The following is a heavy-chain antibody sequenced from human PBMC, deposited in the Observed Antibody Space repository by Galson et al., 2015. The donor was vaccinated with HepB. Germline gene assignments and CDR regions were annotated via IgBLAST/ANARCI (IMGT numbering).Heavy chain of an antibody. Sequence: SLRLSCAASGFTFSNYAMHWVRQAPGKGLEWVAVTSYDGSNKYYADSVKGRFTISKDNSRNTLYLQMNSLRADDAAVYYCARDFLGYCTPTRCYPMGAFDIWGQGTMVTVSS. CDR1: GFTFSNYA. D-gene: IGHD2-2*01. CDR2: TSYDGSNK. J-gene: IGHJ3*02. CDR3: ARDFLGYCTPTRCYPMGAFDI. V-gene: IGHV3-30-3*01.